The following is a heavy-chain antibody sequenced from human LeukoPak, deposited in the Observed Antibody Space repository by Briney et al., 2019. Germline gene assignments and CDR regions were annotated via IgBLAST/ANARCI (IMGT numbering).Heavy chain of an antibody. D-gene: IGHD2-2*01. V-gene: IGHV5-51*01. Sequence: GESLKISCKGSGYSFTSYWIGWVRQMPGKGLEWMGITYPGDSDTRYSPSFQGQVTISADKSISTAYLQWSSLKASDTAMYYCARRKYCSSTSCFSDAFDIWGQGTMVTVSS. CDR1: GYSFTSYW. J-gene: IGHJ3*02. CDR3: ARRKYCSSTSCFSDAFDI. CDR2: TYPGDSDT.